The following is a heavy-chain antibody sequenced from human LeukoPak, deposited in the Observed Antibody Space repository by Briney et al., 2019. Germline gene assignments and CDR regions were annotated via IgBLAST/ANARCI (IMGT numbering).Heavy chain of an antibody. D-gene: IGHD6-25*01. Sequence: GGSLRPSFAAPGFTFSSYAMSWVRKAPGKGLEWVSAISGSGGSTYYADSVKGRFTISRDNSKNTLYLQMNSLRAEDTAVYYCAKDRRAASDYWGQGTLVTVSS. CDR2: ISGSGGST. CDR1: GFTFSSYA. J-gene: IGHJ4*02. CDR3: AKDRRAASDY. V-gene: IGHV3-23*01.